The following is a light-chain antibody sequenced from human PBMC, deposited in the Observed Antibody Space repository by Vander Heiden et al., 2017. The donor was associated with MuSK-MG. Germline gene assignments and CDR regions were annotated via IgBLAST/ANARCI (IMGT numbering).Light chain of an antibody. CDR2: EVK. CDR3: CADAGRKNV. J-gene: IGLJ3*02. Sequence: QSALTQPPPASGSPGQSVTISCTGTSRDVGGYTFVSWYQQHPGKAPKLVLYEVKKRPAGVPDRFSGSKSGNTAALTVSGLQPEDEADYDGCADAGRKNVFGGGTSLTVL. V-gene: IGLV2-8*01. CDR1: SRDVGGYTF.